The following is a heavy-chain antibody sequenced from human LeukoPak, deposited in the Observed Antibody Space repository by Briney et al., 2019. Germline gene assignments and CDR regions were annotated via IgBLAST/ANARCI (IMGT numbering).Heavy chain of an antibody. CDR1: GYTFTSYG. D-gene: IGHD3-10*02. CDR2: ISAYNGNT. Sequence: ASVKVSCKASGYTFTSYGISWVRQAPGQGLEWMGWISAYNGNTNYAQKLQGRVTMATDTSTSTAYMELRSLRSDDTAVYYCARDPPRSSITMFNYFDYWGQGTLVTVSS. CDR3: ARDPPRSSITMFNYFDY. V-gene: IGHV1-18*01. J-gene: IGHJ4*02.